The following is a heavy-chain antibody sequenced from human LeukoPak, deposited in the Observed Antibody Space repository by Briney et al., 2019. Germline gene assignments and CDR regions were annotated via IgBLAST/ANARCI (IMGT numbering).Heavy chain of an antibody. CDR3: ARALTYYYGSGNAFDI. V-gene: IGHV1-18*01. CDR1: SDSFSNYG. CDR2: TSADSAKT. Sequence: GASVRVSCKASSDSFSNYGFAWVRQAPGQGLEWMGWTSADSAKTYYAQNFQDRVTMTTDTSTRTGYMELRSLRSDDAAVYYCARALTYYYGSGNAFDIWGQGTMVTVSS. J-gene: IGHJ3*02. D-gene: IGHD3-10*01.